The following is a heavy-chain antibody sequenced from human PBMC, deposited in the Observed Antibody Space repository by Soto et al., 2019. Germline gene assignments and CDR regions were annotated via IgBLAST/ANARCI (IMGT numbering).Heavy chain of an antibody. D-gene: IGHD6-13*01. J-gene: IGHJ5*02. Sequence: GGSLRLSCAASGFTLSSYAMSWVRQAPGKGLERVPAISGSGGSTYYADSVKGRFTISRDNSKNTLYLQMNSLRAEDTAVYYCANRLGSSSPFIDLWGQGTLVTVSS. CDR1: GFTLSSYA. CDR2: ISGSGGST. V-gene: IGHV3-23*01. CDR3: ANRLGSSSPFIDL.